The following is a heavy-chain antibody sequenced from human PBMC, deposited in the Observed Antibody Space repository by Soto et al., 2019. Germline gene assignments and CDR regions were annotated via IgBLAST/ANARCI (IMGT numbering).Heavy chain of an antibody. D-gene: IGHD3-16*02. V-gene: IGHV4-28*01. Sequence: PSETLSLTCAVSGYSISSSNWWGWIRQPPGKGLEWIGYIYYSGTTYYNPPLKSRVTMSVDTSKNQFSLKLSSVTAADTAVYYCARLGRGMITFGGVIAFDYWGQGALVTVSS. CDR2: IYYSGTT. J-gene: IGHJ4*02. CDR1: GYSISSSNW. CDR3: ARLGRGMITFGGVIAFDY.